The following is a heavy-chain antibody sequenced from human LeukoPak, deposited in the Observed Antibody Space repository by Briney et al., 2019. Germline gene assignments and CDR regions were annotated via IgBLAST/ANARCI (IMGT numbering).Heavy chain of an antibody. CDR2: IYYSGST. J-gene: IGHJ5*02. D-gene: IGHD5-12*01. CDR1: GGSISSYY. V-gene: IGHV4-59*08. CDR3: ARRVRYSGYDP. Sequence: SETLSLTCTVSGGSISSYYWRWIRQPPGKGLEWIGYIYYSGSTNYNPSLKSRVTISVDTSKNQFSLKLSSVTAADTAVYYCARRVRYSGYDPWGQGTLVTVSS.